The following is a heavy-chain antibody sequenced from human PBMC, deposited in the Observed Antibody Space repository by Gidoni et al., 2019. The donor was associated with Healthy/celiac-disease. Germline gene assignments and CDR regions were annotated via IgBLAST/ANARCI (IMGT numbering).Heavy chain of an antibody. CDR3: AGRIFGVVTPGYFEY. J-gene: IGHJ4*02. Sequence: EVQLVESGGGLVQPGGSLRLSCAASGFTFSSYSMNWVRQAPGKGLEWVSYISSSSSTIYYADSVKGRFTISRDNAKNSLYLQMNSLRDEDTAVYYCAGRIFGVVTPGYFEYWGQGTLVTVSS. CDR1: GFTFSSYS. CDR2: ISSSSSTI. V-gene: IGHV3-48*02. D-gene: IGHD3-3*01.